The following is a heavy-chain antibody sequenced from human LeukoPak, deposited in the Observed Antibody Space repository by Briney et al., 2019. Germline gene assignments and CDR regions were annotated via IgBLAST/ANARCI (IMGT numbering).Heavy chain of an antibody. D-gene: IGHD2-8*01. CDR2: INHSGST. CDR1: GGSFSGYY. J-gene: IGHJ5*02. V-gene: IGHV4-34*01. CDR3: ARAVQMVYES. Sequence: SETLSLTCAVYGGSFSGYYWSWIRQPPGKGLEWIGEINHSGSTNYNPSLKSRVTISVDTSKNQFSLKLSSVTAADTAVYYCARAVQMVYESWGQGTLVTVSS.